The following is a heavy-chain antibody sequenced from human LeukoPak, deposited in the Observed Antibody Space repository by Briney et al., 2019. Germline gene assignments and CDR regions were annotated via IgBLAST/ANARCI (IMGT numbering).Heavy chain of an antibody. Sequence: ASVKVSCKASGYTFTGYYMHWVRQAPGQGLEWMGWINPNSGGTNYAQKFQGRVTMTRDTSISTAYMELSRLRSDDTAVYYCARYGSVYGGDSVYNWFDPWGQGTLVTVSS. CDR3: ARYGSVYGGDSVYNWFDP. CDR1: GYTFTGYY. J-gene: IGHJ5*02. CDR2: INPNSGGT. D-gene: IGHD4-23*01. V-gene: IGHV1-2*02.